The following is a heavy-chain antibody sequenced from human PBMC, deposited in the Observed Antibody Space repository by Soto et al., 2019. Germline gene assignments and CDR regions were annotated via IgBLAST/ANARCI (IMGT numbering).Heavy chain of an antibody. V-gene: IGHV1-69*08. D-gene: IGHD2-8*01. Sequence: QVQLVQSGAEVKKPGSSVKVSCKASGGTFSSYTISWVRQAPGQGLEWMGRIIPILGIANYAQKFPGRVTITADNSTSTAYMELSSLRSEDTAVYYCARDQREYCTNAVCYSDYWGQGTLVTVSS. J-gene: IGHJ4*02. CDR3: ARDQREYCTNAVCYSDY. CDR1: GGTFSSYT. CDR2: IIPILGIA.